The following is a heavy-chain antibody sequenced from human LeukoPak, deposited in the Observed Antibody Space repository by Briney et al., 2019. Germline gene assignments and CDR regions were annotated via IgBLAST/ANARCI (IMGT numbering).Heavy chain of an antibody. CDR3: ANGRGGVVVVAAEFDY. CDR2: ISGSGGST. V-gene: IGHV3-23*01. CDR1: GFTFSSYA. J-gene: IGHJ4*02. D-gene: IGHD2-15*01. Sequence: GGSLRLSCAASGFTFSSYAMSWVRQSPGKGLEWVSVISGSGGSTDYADSVKGRFTISRDNSKNTLYLQMSSPRAEDTAVYYCANGRGGVVVVAAEFDYWGQGTLVTVSS.